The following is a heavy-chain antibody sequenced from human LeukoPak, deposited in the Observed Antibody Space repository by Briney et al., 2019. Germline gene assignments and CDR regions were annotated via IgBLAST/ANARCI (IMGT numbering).Heavy chain of an antibody. D-gene: IGHD2-15*01. CDR2: ISSSGSTI. J-gene: IGHJ4*02. CDR3: ARDYCSGGSCYSDY. CDR1: GFTFSSYE. V-gene: IGHV3-48*03. Sequence: GGSLRLSCAASGFTFSSYEMNWVRQAPGKGLEGVSYISSSGSTIYYADSVKGRFTISRDNAKNSLYLQMNSLRAEDTAVYYCARDYCSGGSCYSDYWGQGTLVTVSS.